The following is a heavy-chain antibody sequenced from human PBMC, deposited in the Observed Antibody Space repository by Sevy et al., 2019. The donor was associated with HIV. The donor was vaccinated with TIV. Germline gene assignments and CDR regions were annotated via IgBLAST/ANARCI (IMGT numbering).Heavy chain of an antibody. D-gene: IGHD6-19*01. CDR1: RFTFSSYA. J-gene: IGHJ5*02. CDR3: AKDLVAVSGTTDWFDP. V-gene: IGHV3-23*01. CDR2: ISGSGGST. Sequence: GGSLRLSCAASRFTFSSYAMSWVRQAPGKGLEWVSAISGSGGSTYYADSVKGRFTISRDNSKNTLYLQMNSLRAEDTAVYYCAKDLVAVSGTTDWFDPWGHGTLVTVSS.